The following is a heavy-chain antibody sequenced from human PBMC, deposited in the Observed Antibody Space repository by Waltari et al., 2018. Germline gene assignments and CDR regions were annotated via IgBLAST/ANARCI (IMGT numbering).Heavy chain of an antibody. CDR3: ARGDVLRFLEWLLDSYYGMDV. V-gene: IGHV1-8*01. CDR2: MNPNSGNT. Sequence: QVQLVQSGAEVKKPGASVKVSCKASGYTFTSYDINWVRQATGQGAEWMGWMNPNSGNTGYAQKFQGRVTMTRNTSISTAYMELSSLRSEDTAVYYCARGDVLRFLEWLLDSYYGMDVWGQGTTVTVSS. CDR1: GYTFTSYD. J-gene: IGHJ6*02. D-gene: IGHD3-3*01.